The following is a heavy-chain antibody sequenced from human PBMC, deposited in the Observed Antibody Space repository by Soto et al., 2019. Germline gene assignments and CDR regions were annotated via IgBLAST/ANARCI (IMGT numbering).Heavy chain of an antibody. V-gene: IGHV3-74*01. Sequence: VQLMESGGGLVQPGGSLRLSCAASGLTFSMYWMHWVRQVPGKGLDWVSRINSDGSHTIYVDSVKGRFTISRDNAKKMLFLQMHSLRAEDTAVYYCAGGMAGLDVWGQGTTVTVSS. CDR3: AGGMAGLDV. CDR1: GLTFSMYW. CDR2: INSDGSHT. J-gene: IGHJ6*02.